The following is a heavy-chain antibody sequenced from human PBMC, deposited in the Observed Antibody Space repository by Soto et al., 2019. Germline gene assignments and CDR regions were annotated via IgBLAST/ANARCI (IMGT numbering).Heavy chain of an antibody. D-gene: IGHD3-10*01. CDR1: GFTVSSNY. CDR2: IYSGGNT. CDR3: ARGRLRGVISYYYYMDV. Sequence: EMLVVESGGGLVQPGGSLRLSCAASGFTVSSNYMTWVRQVPGKGLEWVSIIYSGGNTYYADSVKDRFTLSRDNSKNTLYLQMNSLRALDTAVYYCARGRLRGVISYYYYMDVWGKWATVTVSS. J-gene: IGHJ6*03. V-gene: IGHV3-66*01.